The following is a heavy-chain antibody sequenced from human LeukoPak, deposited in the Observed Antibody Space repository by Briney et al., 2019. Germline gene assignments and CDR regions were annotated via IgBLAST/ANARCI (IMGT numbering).Heavy chain of an antibody. D-gene: IGHD2-15*01. V-gene: IGHV4-30-4*01. CDR1: GGSISSGDYY. CDR2: IYYSGST. CDR3: ARAIVVVVAATTFDY. J-gene: IGHJ4*02. Sequence: SQTLSLTCTVSGGSISSGDYYWSWIRQPPGKGLEWIGYIYYSGSTYYNPSLKSRVTISVDTSKNQFSLKLSSVTAADTAVYYCARAIVVVVAATTFDYWGQGTLVTVSS.